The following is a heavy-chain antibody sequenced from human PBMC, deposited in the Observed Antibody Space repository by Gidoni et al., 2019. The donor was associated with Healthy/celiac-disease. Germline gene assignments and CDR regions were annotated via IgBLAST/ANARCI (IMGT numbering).Heavy chain of an antibody. V-gene: IGHV1-69*01. CDR1: GGTFSSSA. CDR2: IIPIFGTA. Sequence: QVQLVQSGAEVKKPGSSVKVSCKASGGTFSSSAISWVRQAPGQGLEWMGGIIPIFGTANYAQKFQGRVTITADESTSTAYMELSSLRSEDTAVYYCARHGYSSSWYLGERFYYYYYMDVWGKGTTVTVSS. CDR3: ARHGYSSSWYLGERFYYYYYMDV. D-gene: IGHD6-13*01. J-gene: IGHJ6*03.